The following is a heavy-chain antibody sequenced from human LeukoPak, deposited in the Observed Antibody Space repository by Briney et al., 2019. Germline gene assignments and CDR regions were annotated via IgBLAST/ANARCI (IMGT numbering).Heavy chain of an antibody. D-gene: IGHD5-12*01. CDR1: GFSFSNYE. CDR2: ITASSTTI. V-gene: IGHV3-48*03. Sequence: PGGSLRLSCAASGFSFSNYEMNWVRQAPGKGLEWISYITASSTTIYYADSVKGRFTISRDNAKNSLYLQMNGLIGEDTAVYYCAKGPGARGHFNWFDPWGQGTLVTVSS. J-gene: IGHJ5*02. CDR3: AKGPGARGHFNWFDP.